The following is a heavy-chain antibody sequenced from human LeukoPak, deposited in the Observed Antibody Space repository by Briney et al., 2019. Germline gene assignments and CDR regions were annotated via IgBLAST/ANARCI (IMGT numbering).Heavy chain of an antibody. Sequence: PSETLSLTCIVSGGSISSITSLTYYWNWIRQSPGTGLEWIGSVHYSGSTYYNPSLKSRVTISADTSKNQFSLKLSSVTAADTAVYYCARDKFGDLDYWGQGTLVTVSS. J-gene: IGHJ4*02. CDR3: ARDKFGDLDY. D-gene: IGHD3-10*01. V-gene: IGHV4-39*07. CDR1: GGSISSITSLTYY. CDR2: VHYSGST.